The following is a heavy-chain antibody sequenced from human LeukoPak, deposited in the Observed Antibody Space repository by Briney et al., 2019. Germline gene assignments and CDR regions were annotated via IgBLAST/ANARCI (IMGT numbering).Heavy chain of an antibody. CDR3: ARSALDVYHSSGFYST. CDR1: GGSLTTYY. CDR2: IHYSGST. V-gene: IGHV4-59*08. J-gene: IGHJ4*02. D-gene: IGHD3-22*01. Sequence: SETLSLTCIVSGGSLTTYYWTWFRQPPGKGLEWIGYIHYSGSTNYNPSLKGRVTISADSSKNQISLKLISVTAADTAVFYCARSALDVYHSSGFYSTWGQGTLVTVSS.